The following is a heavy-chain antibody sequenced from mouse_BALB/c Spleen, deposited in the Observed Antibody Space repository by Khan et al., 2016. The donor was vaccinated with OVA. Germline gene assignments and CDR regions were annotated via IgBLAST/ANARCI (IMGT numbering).Heavy chain of an antibody. D-gene: IGHD1-1*01. J-gene: IGHJ1*01. V-gene: IGHV3-5*02. CDR1: GISITSGNYR. CDR2: IYYSGTV. Sequence: VQLKQSGPGLVKPSQTVSLTCTVTGISITSGNYRWSWIRQFPGNKLEWIGNIYYSGTVTYNPSITSRTTITRDTSKNQFFLEMNSLTAEDTATYYCARDYGSLYWFFDVWGAGTTVTVSS. CDR3: ARDYGSLYWFFDV.